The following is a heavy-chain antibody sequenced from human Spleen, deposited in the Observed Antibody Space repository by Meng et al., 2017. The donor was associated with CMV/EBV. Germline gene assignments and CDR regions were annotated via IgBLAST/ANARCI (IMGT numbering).Heavy chain of an antibody. Sequence: GESLKISCKGSGYSFTSYWIGWVRQMPGKGLEWMGWINPNSGGTNYAQKFQGRITMTGDTSITTAYMELSRLRSDDMAVYHCARVKRYCTGGTCSSTGYYGMDVWGQGTTVTVSS. CDR2: INPNSGGT. D-gene: IGHD2-15*01. CDR3: ARVKRYCTGGTCSSTGYYGMDV. V-gene: IGHV1-2*02. J-gene: IGHJ6*02. CDR1: GYSFTSYW.